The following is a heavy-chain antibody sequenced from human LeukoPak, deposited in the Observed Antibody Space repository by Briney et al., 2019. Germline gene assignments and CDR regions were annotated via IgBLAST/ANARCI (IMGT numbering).Heavy chain of an antibody. J-gene: IGHJ6*03. D-gene: IGHD6-19*01. Sequence: GGSLRLSCAASGFTFSSYDMSWVRQAPGKGLEWVSAISGSGGSTYYADSVKGRFTISRDNSKNTLYLQMNSLRAEDTAVYYCARYSSGWYRRDYYYYYYMDVWGKGTTVTVSS. CDR3: ARYSSGWYRRDYYYYYYMDV. V-gene: IGHV3-23*01. CDR1: GFTFSSYD. CDR2: ISGSGGST.